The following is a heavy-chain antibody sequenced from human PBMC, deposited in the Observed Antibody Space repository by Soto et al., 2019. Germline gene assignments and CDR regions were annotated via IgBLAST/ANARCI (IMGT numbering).Heavy chain of an antibody. D-gene: IGHD2-15*01. CDR1: GFIFDVYW. CDR2: IKPDGSEI. Sequence: EVQLVESGGGLVQPGGSLRLSCAASGFIFDVYWMSWVRQAPGKGPEWVASIKPDGSEIHYVDSVKGRFTISRDNVKNSLYLQMNSLRAEDTAVYDCAYCNGGSFFEYFQHWGQGTLVTVS. V-gene: IGHV3-7*01. CDR3: AYCNGGSFFEYFQH. J-gene: IGHJ1*01.